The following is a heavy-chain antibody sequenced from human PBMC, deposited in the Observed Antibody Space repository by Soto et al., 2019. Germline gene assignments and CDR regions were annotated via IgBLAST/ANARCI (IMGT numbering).Heavy chain of an antibody. J-gene: IGHJ4*02. V-gene: IGHV4-59*02. CDR2: IYYSGST. CDR1: GGSVSSYC. CDR3: ARDSYGSEGIDY. Sequence: SPSLTCTVSGGSVSSYCWSWIRQPPGKGLEWIGYIYYSGSTNYNPSLKSRVTISVDTSKNQFSLKLSSVTAADTAVYYCARDSYGSEGIDYWGQGTLVTVSS. D-gene: IGHD5-18*01.